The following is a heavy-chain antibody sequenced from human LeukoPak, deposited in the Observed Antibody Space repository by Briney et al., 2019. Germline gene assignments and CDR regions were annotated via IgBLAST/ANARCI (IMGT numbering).Heavy chain of an antibody. CDR2: IWYGGSNK. D-gene: IGHD4-11*01. Sequence: GRSLRLSCAASGFTFSSYGMHWVRQAPGKGLEWVAVIWYGGSNKYYADSVKGRFTISRDNSKNTLYLQMNSLRAEDTAVYYCAKEDYSSSFDYWGRGTLVTVSS. CDR1: GFTFSSYG. V-gene: IGHV3-30*18. J-gene: IGHJ4*02. CDR3: AKEDYSSSFDY.